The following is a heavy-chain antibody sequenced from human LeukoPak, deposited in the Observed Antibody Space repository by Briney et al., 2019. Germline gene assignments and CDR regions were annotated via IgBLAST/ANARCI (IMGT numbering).Heavy chain of an antibody. V-gene: IGHV3-7*04. J-gene: IGHJ3*02. CDR3: ARGTYGALDAFDI. CDR1: GFTFSNYW. Sequence: PGGSLRLSCAASGFTFSNYWLTWVRQAPGKGLEWVVSIKQDGSEKYYVDSVKGRFTISRDNAKNSLYLQMNSLRAEDTAVYYCARGTYGALDAFDIWGQGAMVTVSS. D-gene: IGHD4-17*01. CDR2: IKQDGSEK.